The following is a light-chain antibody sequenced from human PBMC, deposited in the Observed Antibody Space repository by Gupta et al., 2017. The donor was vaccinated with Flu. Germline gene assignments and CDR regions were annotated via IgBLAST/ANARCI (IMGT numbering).Light chain of an antibody. CDR1: KLGNNY. J-gene: IGLJ2*01. CDR2: KDT. V-gene: IGLV3-1*01. Sequence: YPGQTASITCSGDKLGNNYVSWYQQKPGQSPVLVIYKDTKRPSGIPERFSGSNSGNTATLTISGTQAMDEDDFYCQTWDSSTGVFGGGTKLTVL. CDR3: QTWDSSTGV.